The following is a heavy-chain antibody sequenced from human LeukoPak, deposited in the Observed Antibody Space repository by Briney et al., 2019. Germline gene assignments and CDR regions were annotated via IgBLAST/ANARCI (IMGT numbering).Heavy chain of an antibody. V-gene: IGHV3-30*18. CDR1: GLTFSIYG. D-gene: IGHD1/OR15-1a*01. CDR2: ISYDGSNK. Sequence: PGGSLRLSCAASGLTFSIYGMHWVRQPPGKGLECVAVISYDGSNKYYADSVKGRFTISRDNSKNTLYLQMNSLRPEDTAVYYCAKAWVGAKQWEQRTLYYYYGMDVWGQGTTVTVSS. J-gene: IGHJ6*02. CDR3: AKAWVGAKQWEQRTLYYYYGMDV.